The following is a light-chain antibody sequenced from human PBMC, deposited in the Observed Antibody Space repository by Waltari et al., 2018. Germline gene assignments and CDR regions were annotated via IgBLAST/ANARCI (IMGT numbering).Light chain of an antibody. V-gene: IGLV2-14*01. Sequence: QSALTQPASVSGSPGQSITISCTGTSSDVGFYNYVSWYQKHTGKAPKLIIYDVFGPPSWVTNRFSGSKSGNTASLTISGLLAEDEADYYCNSYTGSSSWVFGGGTKLTVL. CDR1: SSDVGFYNY. CDR3: NSYTGSSSWV. CDR2: DVF. J-gene: IGLJ3*02.